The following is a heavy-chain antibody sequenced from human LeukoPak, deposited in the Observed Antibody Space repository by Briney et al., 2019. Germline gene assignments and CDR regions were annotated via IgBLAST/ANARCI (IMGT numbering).Heavy chain of an antibody. D-gene: IGHD6-19*01. CDR2: INPDSGGT. CDR1: GYTFTGYY. CDR3: ASSSSGLDFDY. V-gene: IGHV1-2*02. J-gene: IGHJ4*02. Sequence: ASAKVSCKASGYTFTGYYMHWVRQAPGQGLEWMGWINPDSGGTNYAQKFQGRVTMTRDTSISTAYMELSRLRADDTAVYYCASSSSGLDFDYWGQGTLVTVSS.